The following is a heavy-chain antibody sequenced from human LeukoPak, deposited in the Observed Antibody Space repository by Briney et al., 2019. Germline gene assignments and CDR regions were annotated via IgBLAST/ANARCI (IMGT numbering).Heavy chain of an antibody. J-gene: IGHJ4*02. Sequence: SQTLSLTCTVSGGSITSGSYFWTWIRQPAGKGLEWLGRMQTNGNTNYNPSLRSRVAISIDTSKNQFSLQLSSVTAADTAVYYCARGLSNAWEVQAYWGQGTLVTVSS. CDR1: GGSITSGSYF. CDR3: ARGLSNAWEVQAY. V-gene: IGHV4-61*02. D-gene: IGHD1-26*01. CDR2: MQTNGNT.